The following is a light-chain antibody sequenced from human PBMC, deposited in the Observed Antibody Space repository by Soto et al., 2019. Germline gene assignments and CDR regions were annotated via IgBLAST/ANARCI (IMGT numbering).Light chain of an antibody. Sequence: QSVLTQPPSASGTPGQRVTISCSGSNSNIGRNYVYWFQQLAGTAPKLLIYSNNQRPSGVPDRFSGSKSGTSAALAISGLRSDDEADYYCEAWYDSLSNVIFGGGTKLTVL. CDR1: NSNIGRNY. V-gene: IGLV1-47*02. J-gene: IGLJ2*01. CDR3: EAWYDSLSNVI. CDR2: SNN.